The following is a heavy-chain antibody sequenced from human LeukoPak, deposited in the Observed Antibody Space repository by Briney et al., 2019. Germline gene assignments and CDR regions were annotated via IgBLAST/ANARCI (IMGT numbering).Heavy chain of an antibody. D-gene: IGHD4-17*01. CDR2: ISGSDGNT. CDR1: GFTFSKYA. V-gene: IGHV3-23*01. CDR3: ARDSSVPYGITD. Sequence: GGSLRLSCAASGFTFSKYAMSWVRQAPGKGLEWVSAISGSDGNTFYADSVKGRFAISRDNSKNTLSLQMNNLRAEDTALYYCARDSSVPYGITDWGQGTLVTVS. J-gene: IGHJ4*02.